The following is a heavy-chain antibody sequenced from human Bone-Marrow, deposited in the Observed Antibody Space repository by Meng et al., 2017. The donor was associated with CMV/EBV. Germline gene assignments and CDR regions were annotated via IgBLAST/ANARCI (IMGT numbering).Heavy chain of an antibody. CDR3: AANLYDVNSLRALDF. CDR2: INPNSGGT. J-gene: IGHJ4*02. V-gene: IGHV1-2*02. Sequence: ASVKVSCKASGYTFTGYYMNWVRQAPGQGLEWMGWINPNSGGTNYAQKFQGRVTLTRDTSIYTAFMDLSRLRFDDTAIYYCAANLYDVNSLRALDFWGQGALVTVSS. CDR1: GYTFTGYY. D-gene: IGHD3-16*01.